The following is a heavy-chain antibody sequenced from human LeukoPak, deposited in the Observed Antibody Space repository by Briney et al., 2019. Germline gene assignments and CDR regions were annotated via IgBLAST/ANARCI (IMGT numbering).Heavy chain of an antibody. J-gene: IGHJ5*02. Sequence: GESLRISCKASGYSFTSYWISWVSQLPGKGLEGMGRIDPSDSYTNYSPYFQGHVTSSTDKSISTAYLQWSSPKASDTAMYSCARLAKYCSTTSCYWWFDPWGQGTLVTVSS. CDR1: GYSFTSYW. CDR3: ARLAKYCSTTSCYWWFDP. CDR2: IDPSDSYT. D-gene: IGHD2-2*01. V-gene: IGHV5-10-1*01.